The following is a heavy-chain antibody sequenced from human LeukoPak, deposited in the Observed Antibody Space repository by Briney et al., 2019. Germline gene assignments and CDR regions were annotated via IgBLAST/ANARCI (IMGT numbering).Heavy chain of an antibody. Sequence: GGSLRLSCVASGFAFDDFGMHWVRRAPGKGLEWVSGIAGKTHNVDYADSVKGRFTISRDNAKKSLYLHMTRLTIEDTALYYCAKEALGVAGGVFDPWGQGTLVTVS. CDR1: GFAFDDFG. CDR2: IAGKTHNV. CDR3: AKEALGVAGGVFDP. J-gene: IGHJ5*02. V-gene: IGHV3-9*01. D-gene: IGHD6-19*01.